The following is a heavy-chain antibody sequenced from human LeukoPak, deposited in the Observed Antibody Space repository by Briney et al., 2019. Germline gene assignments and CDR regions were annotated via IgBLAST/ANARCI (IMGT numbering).Heavy chain of an antibody. Sequence: PSESLSLTCTVSGGSITTYYWTWIRQTAGKGLEWIGRIDTSGRTNYNPSLKSRVTMSLDTSKNQISLKLSSVTAADTAVYYCAKSAAYPFPLDYWGQGTLVTVSS. CDR2: IDTSGRT. D-gene: IGHD6-25*01. J-gene: IGHJ4*02. CDR1: GGSITTYY. V-gene: IGHV4-4*07. CDR3: AKSAAYPFPLDY.